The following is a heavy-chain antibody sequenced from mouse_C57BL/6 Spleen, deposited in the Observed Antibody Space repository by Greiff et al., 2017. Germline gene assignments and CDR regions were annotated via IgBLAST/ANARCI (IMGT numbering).Heavy chain of an antibody. CDR3: ARHPTNYAMDY. CDR1: GFTFSSYT. V-gene: IGHV5-9*01. CDR2: ISGGGGNT. J-gene: IGHJ4*01. Sequence: EVKVVESGGGLVKPGGSLKLSCAASGFTFSSYTMSWVRQTPEKRLEWVATISGGGGNTYYPDSVKGRFTISRDNAKNTLYLQMSSLRSEDTALYYCARHPTNYAMDYWGQGTSVTVSS.